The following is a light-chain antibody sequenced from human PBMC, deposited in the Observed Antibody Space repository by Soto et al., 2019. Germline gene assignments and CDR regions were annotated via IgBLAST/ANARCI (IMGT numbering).Light chain of an antibody. CDR1: QSVRSSY. V-gene: IGKV3-20*01. CDR3: QQYGSSSWT. J-gene: IGKJ1*01. Sequence: EILLTQSPGTLSLPPGERATLSCRASQSVRSSYLAWYQQKFGQAPRLLIYGASSRATGIPDRFSGSGSGTGFTLTISRLEPEDFAVYYCQQYGSSSWTFGQGTKVDIK. CDR2: GAS.